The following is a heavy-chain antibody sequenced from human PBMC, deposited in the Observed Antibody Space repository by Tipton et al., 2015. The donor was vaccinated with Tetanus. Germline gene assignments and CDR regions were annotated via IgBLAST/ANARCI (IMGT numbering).Heavy chain of an antibody. D-gene: IGHD6-19*01. J-gene: IGHJ4*02. CDR3: ARVPTNPLAVDRPTDY. CDR2: ISVYNGNT. CDR1: GYTFNTFG. Sequence: QLVQSGAEVKKPGASVKVSCKAPGYTFNTFGISWVRQAPGQGLEWMGWISVYNGNTNYGQNVQGRVTMTTDTPTSTAYMELRSLRSDDTAVYYCARVPTNPLAVDRPTDYWGQGTLVTVSS. V-gene: IGHV1-18*01.